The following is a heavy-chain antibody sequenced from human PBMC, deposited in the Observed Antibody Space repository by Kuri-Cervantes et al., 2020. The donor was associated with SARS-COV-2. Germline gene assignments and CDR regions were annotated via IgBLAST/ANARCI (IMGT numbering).Heavy chain of an antibody. Sequence: SVKVSCKASGGTFSSYAISWVRQAPGQGLEWMGRIIPIFGTANYAQKSQGRVTITADESTSTAYMELSSLRSEDTAVYYCASTILGLNSSGWYGYFDYWGQGTLVTVSS. V-gene: IGHV1-69*13. CDR3: ASTILGLNSSGWYGYFDY. CDR1: GGTFSSYA. D-gene: IGHD6-19*01. J-gene: IGHJ4*02. CDR2: IIPIFGTA.